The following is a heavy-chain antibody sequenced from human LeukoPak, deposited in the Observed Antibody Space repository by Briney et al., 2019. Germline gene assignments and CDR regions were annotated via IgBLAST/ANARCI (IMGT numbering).Heavy chain of an antibody. CDR3: ARVRQWLVQGDAFDI. CDR1: AGSFSGYY. J-gene: IGHJ3*02. CDR2: INHSGST. Sequence: SGTLSLTFAVYAGSFSGYYWSWLSQPPGKGLEWIGEINHSGSTNYNPSLKSRVTISENKSKNQFSLKLSSVAAADTAVYYCARVRQWLVQGDAFDIWGQGAMVTVSS. D-gene: IGHD6-19*01. V-gene: IGHV4-34*01.